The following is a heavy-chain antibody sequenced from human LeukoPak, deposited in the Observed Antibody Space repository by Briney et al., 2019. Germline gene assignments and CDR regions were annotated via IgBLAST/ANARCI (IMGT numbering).Heavy chain of an antibody. V-gene: IGHV3-23*01. CDR1: GFTFSSYA. CDR3: ARDQRALSGIEYCSSTSCYGVYGMDV. D-gene: IGHD2-2*01. Sequence: GGSLRLSCAASGFTFSSYAMSWVRQAPGKGLEWVSAISGSGGSTYYADSVKGRFTISRDNSKNTLYLQMNSLRAEDTAVYYCARDQRALSGIEYCSSTSCYGVYGMDVWGQGTTVTVSS. CDR2: ISGSGGST. J-gene: IGHJ6*02.